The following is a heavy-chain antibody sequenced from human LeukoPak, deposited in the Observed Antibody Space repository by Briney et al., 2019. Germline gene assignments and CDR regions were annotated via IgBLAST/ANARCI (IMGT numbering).Heavy chain of an antibody. Sequence: PSQTLSLTSTISLVSLSADACTGIRHPPPQGLEWIGYFHNSRTTSYNPSLTGRVTISVDTAMDQISLKLNSVTAADTAVYYCARGHLGLSPWGQGTLVTVSS. V-gene: IGHV4-59*01. J-gene: IGHJ5*02. CDR3: ARGHLGLSP. D-gene: IGHD3-10*01. CDR1: LVSLSADA. CDR2: FHNSRTT.